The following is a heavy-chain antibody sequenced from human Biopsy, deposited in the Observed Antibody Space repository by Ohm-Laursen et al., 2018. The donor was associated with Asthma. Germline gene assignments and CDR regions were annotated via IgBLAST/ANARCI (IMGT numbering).Heavy chain of an antibody. J-gene: IGHJ6*02. Sequence: SLRLSCTAFGFTFSSYGMHWVRQAPGKGLEWVAVIWYDGSNKYYADSVKGRFTISRDNSKNTLYLQMNSLRAEDTAVYYCASYEVVTSILPLDVWGQGTTVTVSS. CDR1: GFTFSSYG. CDR3: ASYEVVTSILPLDV. V-gene: IGHV3-33*01. D-gene: IGHD2-21*02. CDR2: IWYDGSNK.